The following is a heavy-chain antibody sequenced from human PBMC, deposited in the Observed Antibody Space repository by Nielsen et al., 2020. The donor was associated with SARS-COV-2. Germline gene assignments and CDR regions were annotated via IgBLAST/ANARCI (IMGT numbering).Heavy chain of an antibody. CDR1: GGTFSSYT. CDR2: IIPILGIA. CDR3: ARYTREDDQKSDY. J-gene: IGHJ4*02. D-gene: IGHD1-1*01. V-gene: IGHV1-69*02. Sequence: SVEVSCKASGGTFSSYTISWVRQAPGQGLEWMGRIIPILGIANYAQKFQGRVTITADKSTSTAYMELSSLRSEDTAVYYCARYTREDDQKSDYWGQGTLVTVSS.